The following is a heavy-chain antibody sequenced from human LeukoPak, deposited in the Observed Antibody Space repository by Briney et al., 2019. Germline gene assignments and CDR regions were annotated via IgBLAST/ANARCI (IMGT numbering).Heavy chain of an antibody. CDR1: GGSISSYY. D-gene: IGHD6-13*01. Sequence: SETLSLTCTVSGGSISSYYWSWIRQPPGKGLEWIGYIYYSGSTNYNPSLKSRVTISVDTSKNQFSLKLSSVTAADTAVYYCARGFSSSWLSYYGMDVWGQGTTVTVSS. CDR2: IYYSGST. V-gene: IGHV4-59*12. CDR3: ARGFSSSWLSYYGMDV. J-gene: IGHJ6*02.